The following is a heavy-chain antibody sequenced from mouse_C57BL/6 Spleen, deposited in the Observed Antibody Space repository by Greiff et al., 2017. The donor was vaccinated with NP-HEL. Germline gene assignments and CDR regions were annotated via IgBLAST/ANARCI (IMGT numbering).Heavy chain of an antibody. CDR3: ARSGTTVVDAMDY. CDR1: GYTFTSYW. Sequence: VQLQQSGAELVKPGASVKMSCKASGYTFTSYWITWVKQRPGQGLEWIGDIYPGSGSTNYNEKFKSKATLTVDTSSSTAYMQLSSLYSGDSAVYYCARSGTTVVDAMDYWGQGTSVTVSS. J-gene: IGHJ4*01. D-gene: IGHD1-1*01. V-gene: IGHV1-55*01. CDR2: IYPGSGST.